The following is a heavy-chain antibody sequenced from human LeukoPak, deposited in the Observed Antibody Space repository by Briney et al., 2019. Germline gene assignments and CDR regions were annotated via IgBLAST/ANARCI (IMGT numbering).Heavy chain of an antibody. V-gene: IGHV4-39*07. CDR3: ARVHKQWLVHKYFQH. CDR1: GGSISSSSYY. D-gene: IGHD6-19*01. CDR2: IYYSGST. J-gene: IGHJ1*01. Sequence: SETLSLTCTVSGGSISSSSYYWGWIRQPPGKGLEWIGSIYYSGSTYYNPSLKSRVTISVDTSKNQFSLKLSSVTAADTAVYYCARVHKQWLVHKYFQHWGQGTLVTVSS.